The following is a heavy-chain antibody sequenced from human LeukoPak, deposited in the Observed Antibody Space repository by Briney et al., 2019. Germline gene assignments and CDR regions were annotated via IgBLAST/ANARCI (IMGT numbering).Heavy chain of an antibody. CDR2: VNPNSGNT. Sequence: ASVKVSCKASGYTFTSYDINWVRQATGQGLEWMGWVNPNSGNTGYAQKFQGRVTMTRNTSISTAYMELSSLRSEDTAVYYCARGAVRGVGDDYWGQGTLVTVSS. V-gene: IGHV1-8*01. D-gene: IGHD3-10*01. J-gene: IGHJ4*02. CDR3: ARGAVRGVGDDY. CDR1: GYTFTSYD.